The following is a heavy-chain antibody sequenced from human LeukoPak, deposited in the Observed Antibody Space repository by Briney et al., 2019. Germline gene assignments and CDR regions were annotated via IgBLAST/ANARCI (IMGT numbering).Heavy chain of an antibody. D-gene: IGHD2-15*01. J-gene: IGHJ3*02. CDR3: AREAADNGYCSGGSCTRGAFDI. CDR2: IIPSGGST. Sequence: ASVKVSCKASGYTFTSYYMHWVRQAPGQGLEWMGIIIPSGGSTSYAQKFQGRVTMTRDMSTSTVYMELSSLRSEDTAVYYCAREAADNGYCSGGSCTRGAFDIWGQGTMVTVSS. CDR1: GYTFTSYY. V-gene: IGHV1-46*01.